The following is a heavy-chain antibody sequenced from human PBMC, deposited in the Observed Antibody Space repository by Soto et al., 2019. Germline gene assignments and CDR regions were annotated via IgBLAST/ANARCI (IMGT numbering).Heavy chain of an antibody. Sequence: GGSLRLSCAASGFIFSNAWMNWVRQAPGKGLEWVGRIKSKANGETIDYAAPVKGRFTISRDDSKNTVYLQMNSLKIDDTAVYYCTTDLPGSGDDYWGQGTLVTVSS. J-gene: IGHJ4*02. D-gene: IGHD3-10*01. V-gene: IGHV3-15*07. CDR2: IKSKANGETI. CDR1: GFIFSNAW. CDR3: TTDLPGSGDDY.